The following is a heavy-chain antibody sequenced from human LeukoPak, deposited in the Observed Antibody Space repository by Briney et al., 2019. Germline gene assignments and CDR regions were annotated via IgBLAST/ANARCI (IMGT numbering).Heavy chain of an antibody. D-gene: IGHD5-24*01. CDR1: GGSFSGYY. V-gene: IGHV4-34*01. J-gene: IGHJ4*02. CDR3: AREGTDGYNFDY. Sequence: SETLSLTCAVYGGSFSGYYWSWIRQPPGKGLEWIGEIYHSGITNYNPSLKSRVTILMDTSKNQLSLKLNSVTAADTAVYYCAREGTDGYNFDYWGQGTLVTVSS. CDR2: IYHSGIT.